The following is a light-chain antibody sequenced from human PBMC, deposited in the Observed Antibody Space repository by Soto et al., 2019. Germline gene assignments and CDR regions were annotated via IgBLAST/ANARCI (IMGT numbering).Light chain of an antibody. CDR3: QQYNNYSPRT. Sequence: DIQMTQSPSTLSASVGDRVTITCRASQTSNWLAWYQQQPGKAPKLLIYKASSLESGVPSRFSRSGSGTEFTLTISSLQPDDFATYYCQQYNNYSPRTFGQGTKVEIK. J-gene: IGKJ1*01. CDR2: KAS. V-gene: IGKV1-5*03. CDR1: QTSNW.